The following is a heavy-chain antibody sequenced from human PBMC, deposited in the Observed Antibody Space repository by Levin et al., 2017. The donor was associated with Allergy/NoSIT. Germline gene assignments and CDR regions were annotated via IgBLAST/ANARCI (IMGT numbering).Heavy chain of an antibody. Sequence: ASVKVSCKASGYTFTGYYMHWVRQAPGQGLEWMGWINPNSGGTNYAQKFQGRVTMTRDTSISTAYMELSGLRSDDTAVYYCARDLLVPPRYGSGSYGMDVWGQGTTVTVSS. CDR3: ARDLLVPPRYGSGSYGMDV. CDR2: INPNSGGT. V-gene: IGHV1-2*02. D-gene: IGHD3-10*01. CDR1: GYTFTGYY. J-gene: IGHJ6*02.